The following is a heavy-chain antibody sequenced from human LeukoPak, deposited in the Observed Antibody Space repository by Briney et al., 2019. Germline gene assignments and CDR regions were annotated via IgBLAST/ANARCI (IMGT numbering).Heavy chain of an antibody. V-gene: IGHV1-69*02. J-gene: IGHJ4*02. Sequence: GASVKVSCKASGGTFSSYTISWVRQAPGQGLEWMGRIIPILGIANYAQKFQGRVTITTDKSTSTAYMELSSLRSEDTAVYYCFPYYYDSSGYLFDYWGQGTLVTVSS. CDR1: GGTFSSYT. CDR3: FPYYYDSSGYLFDY. CDR2: IIPILGIA. D-gene: IGHD3-22*01.